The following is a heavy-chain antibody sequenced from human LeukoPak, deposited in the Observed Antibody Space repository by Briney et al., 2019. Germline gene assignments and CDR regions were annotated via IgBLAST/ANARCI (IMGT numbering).Heavy chain of an antibody. CDR1: GFTFSSYA. D-gene: IGHD5-18*01. CDR3: ARGRGTAMAPYYFDY. V-gene: IGHV3-30*04. J-gene: IGHJ4*02. Sequence: PGGSLRLSCAASGFTFSSYAMHWVRQAPGKGLEWVAVISYDGSNKYYADSVKGRFTISRDNSKNTLYLQMNSLRAEDTAVYYCARGRGTAMAPYYFDYWGQGTLVTVSS. CDR2: ISYDGSNK.